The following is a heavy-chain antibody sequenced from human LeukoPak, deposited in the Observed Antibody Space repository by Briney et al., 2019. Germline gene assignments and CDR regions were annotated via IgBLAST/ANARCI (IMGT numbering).Heavy chain of an antibody. J-gene: IGHJ3*02. Sequence: GGSLRLSCAASRFTFSSNWMHWVRQAPGKGLVWVSRINGDGSRTSYVDSVKGRFTISRDNAKNTLYLQMNSLRAEDTAVYYCAREGGDYDDAFDIWGQGTMVTVSS. CDR3: AREGGDYDDAFDI. V-gene: IGHV3-74*01. CDR2: INGDGSRT. CDR1: RFTFSSNW. D-gene: IGHD4-17*01.